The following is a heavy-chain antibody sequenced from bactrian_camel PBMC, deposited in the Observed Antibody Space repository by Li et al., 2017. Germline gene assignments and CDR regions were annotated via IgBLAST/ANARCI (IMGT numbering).Heavy chain of an antibody. V-gene: IGHV3-2*01. Sequence: HVQLVESGGGLVQPGGSLRLSCETYGYAFSSYYMLWVRQAPGKGLEWVSSAGGGTTYYAASVKGRFTISRDNAKNTVYLQMNSLKPEDTAVYYCAAGSDWASLATTEYEHWGQGTQVTVS. CDR2: AGGGTT. CDR1: GYAFSSYY. J-gene: IGHJ4*01. CDR3: AAGSDWASLATTEYEH. D-gene: IGHD4*01.